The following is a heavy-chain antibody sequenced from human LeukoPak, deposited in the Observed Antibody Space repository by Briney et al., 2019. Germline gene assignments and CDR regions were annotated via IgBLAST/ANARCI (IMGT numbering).Heavy chain of an antibody. Sequence: ASVKLSCKASGYTFTSYGISWVRQAPGQGLEWRGWISAYNGNTNYAQKLQGRVTMTTVTSTSTAYMELRSLSSDDTAVYYCARVAPGYSNYFLLFYWGQGTLVTVS. J-gene: IGHJ4*02. CDR1: GYTFTSYG. CDR3: ARVAPGYSNYFLLFY. CDR2: ISAYNGNT. V-gene: IGHV1-18*01. D-gene: IGHD4-11*01.